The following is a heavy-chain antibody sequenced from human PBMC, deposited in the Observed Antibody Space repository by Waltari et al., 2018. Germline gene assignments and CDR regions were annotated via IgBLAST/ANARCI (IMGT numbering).Heavy chain of an antibody. D-gene: IGHD3-22*01. CDR3: ATRQAKTYYYDSSGYYFPY. J-gene: IGHJ4*02. Sequence: QVQLQQWGAGLLKPSETLSLTCAVYGGSFSGYYWSWLRQPPGKGLEWIGEINHSGSNNYNPSLKSRVTISVDTSKNQFSLKLSSVTAADTAVYYCATRQAKTYYYDSSGYYFPYWGQGTLVTVSS. CDR2: INHSGSN. V-gene: IGHV4-34*01. CDR1: GGSFSGYY.